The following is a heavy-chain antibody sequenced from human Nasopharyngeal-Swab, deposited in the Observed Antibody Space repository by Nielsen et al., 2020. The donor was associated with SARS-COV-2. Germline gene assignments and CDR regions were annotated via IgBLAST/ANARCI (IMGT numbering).Heavy chain of an antibody. D-gene: IGHD3-22*01. CDR1: GFTFSNYE. CDR2: IKSKTDGGTT. CDR3: TTDSMYYYDSSGYYSNLRYFDY. J-gene: IGHJ4*02. V-gene: IGHV3-15*01. Sequence: GGSLRLSCVVSGFTFSNYEMNWVRQGPGKGLEWVGRIKSKTDGGTTDYAAPVKGRFTISRDDSKNTLYLQMNSLKTEDTAVYYCTTDSMYYYDSSGYYSNLRYFDYWGQGTLVTVSS.